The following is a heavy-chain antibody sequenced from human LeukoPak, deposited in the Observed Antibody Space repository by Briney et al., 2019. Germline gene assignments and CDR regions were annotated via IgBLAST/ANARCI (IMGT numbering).Heavy chain of an antibody. CDR2: INGDGGST. V-gene: IGHV3-20*04. CDR1: GFTFDDYG. J-gene: IGHJ3*02. Sequence: PGGSLRLSCAASGFTFDDYGMSWVRQAPGKGLEWVSGINGDGGSTGCADSVKGRFTISRDNAKNSLYLQMNSLRAEDTALYYCARTKQQLVLDAFDIWGQGTMVTVSS. D-gene: IGHD6-13*01. CDR3: ARTKQQLVLDAFDI.